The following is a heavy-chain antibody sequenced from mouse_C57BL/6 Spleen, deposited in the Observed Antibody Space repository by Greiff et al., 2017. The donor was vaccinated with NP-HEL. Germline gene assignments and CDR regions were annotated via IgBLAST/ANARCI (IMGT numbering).Heavy chain of an antibody. CDR3: ARPDYYGPFDY. CDR2: IHPNSGST. CDR1: GYTFTSYW. J-gene: IGHJ2*01. Sequence: QVQLQQPGAELVKPGASVKLSCKASGYTFTSYWMHWVKQRPGQGLEWIGMIHPNSGSTNYNEKFKSKATLTVDKSSSTAYMQLNSLTSEDSAVYYCARPDYYGPFDYWGQGTTLTVSS. V-gene: IGHV1-64*01. D-gene: IGHD1-1*01.